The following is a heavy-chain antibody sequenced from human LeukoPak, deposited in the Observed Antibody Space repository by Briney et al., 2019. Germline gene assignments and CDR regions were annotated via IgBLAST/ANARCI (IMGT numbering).Heavy chain of an antibody. CDR1: GFTFDDYA. Sequence: PGGSLRLSCAASGFTFDDYAMHWVRQAPGKGLEWVSLISGDGGSTYYADSVKGRFTISRDNSKDSLYLQMNSLRAEDTAVYYCARDLLEWYFDYWGQGTLVTVSS. J-gene: IGHJ4*02. D-gene: IGHD3-3*01. V-gene: IGHV3-43*02. CDR2: ISGDGGST. CDR3: ARDLLEWYFDY.